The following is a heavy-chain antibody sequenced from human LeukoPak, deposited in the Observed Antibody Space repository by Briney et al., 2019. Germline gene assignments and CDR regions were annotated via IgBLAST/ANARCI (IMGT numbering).Heavy chain of an antibody. V-gene: IGHV3-21*01. J-gene: IGHJ6*02. CDR1: GFTFSSYS. Sequence: GGSLRLSCAASGFTFSSYSMNWVRQAPGKGLEWVSSISSSSSYIYYADSVKGRFTISRDNAKNSLYLQMNSLRAEDTAVYYCARVGDSSGYYYYDMDVWGQGTTVTVSS. CDR2: ISSSSSYI. D-gene: IGHD3-22*01. CDR3: ARVGDSSGYYYYDMDV.